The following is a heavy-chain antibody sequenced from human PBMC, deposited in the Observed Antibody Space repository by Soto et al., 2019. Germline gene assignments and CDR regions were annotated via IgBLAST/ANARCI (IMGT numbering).Heavy chain of an antibody. CDR3: ARAASSGWNDAFDI. V-gene: IGHV3-21*01. CDR1: GFTFSSYS. D-gene: IGHD6-19*01. J-gene: IGHJ3*02. Sequence: PGGSLRLCCAASGFTFSSYSMNWVRQAPGKGPEWVSSISSSSSYIYYADSVKGRFTISRDNAKNSLYLQMNSLRAEDTAVYYCARAASSGWNDAFDIWGQGTMVTVSS. CDR2: ISSSSSYI.